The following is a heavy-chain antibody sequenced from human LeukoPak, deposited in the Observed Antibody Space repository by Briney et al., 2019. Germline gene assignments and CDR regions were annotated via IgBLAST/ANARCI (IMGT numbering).Heavy chain of an antibody. V-gene: IGHV3-23*01. CDR1: GFPFSNFA. J-gene: IGHJ4*02. CDR3: AKDSAYDLPLDY. D-gene: IGHD5-12*01. Sequence: GGSLRLSCAASGFPFSNFAMSWVRQAPGKGLEWVSAISGSGDNTYYADSVKDRFTISRDNSKNTLYLQMNSLRAEDTAVYYCAKDSAYDLPLDYWGQGTLVTVSS. CDR2: ISGSGDNT.